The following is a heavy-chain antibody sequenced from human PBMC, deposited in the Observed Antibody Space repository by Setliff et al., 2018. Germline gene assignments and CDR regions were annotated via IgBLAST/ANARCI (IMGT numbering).Heavy chain of an antibody. D-gene: IGHD2-15*01. J-gene: IGHJ4*02. CDR2: MNPNSGNT. CDR3: ARGAPGRYCSGGSCSYFDY. Sequence: GASVKVSCKASGYTFKTYGFTWVRQAPGQGLEWMGWMNPNSGNTGYAQKFQGRVTMTRNTSISTAYMELSSLRSEDTAVYYCARGAPGRYCSGGSCSYFDYWGQGILVTVSS. CDR1: GYTFKTYG. V-gene: IGHV1-8*02.